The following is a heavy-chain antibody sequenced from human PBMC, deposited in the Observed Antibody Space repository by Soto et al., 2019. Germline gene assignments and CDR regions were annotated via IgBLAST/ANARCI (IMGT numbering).Heavy chain of an antibody. CDR3: ARPGGDFWSGYAPNYYYGMDV. V-gene: IGHV1-69*13. Sequence: SVKVSCKASGGTFSSYAISWVQQAPGQGLEWMGGIIPIFGTANYAQKFQGRVTITADESTSTAYMELSSLRSEDTAVYYCARPGGDFWSGYAPNYYYGMDVSGQGTTVTVSS. D-gene: IGHD3-3*01. CDR1: GGTFSSYA. J-gene: IGHJ6*02. CDR2: IIPIFGTA.